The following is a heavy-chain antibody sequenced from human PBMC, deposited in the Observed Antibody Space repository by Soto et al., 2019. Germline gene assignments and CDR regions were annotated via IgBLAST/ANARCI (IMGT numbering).Heavy chain of an antibody. J-gene: IGHJ4*02. V-gene: IGHV4-34*01. Sequence: AETLSLTCAVYGLSFSGYYWSWIRQPPGKGLEWIGEINHSGSTNYNPSLKSRGTISVDTSKNQFSLKLSSVTAAEKAVYYCARTHRLYSSSWYLDYWGQGTLVTVSS. CDR1: GLSFSGYY. CDR3: ARTHRLYSSSWYLDY. CDR2: INHSGST. D-gene: IGHD6-13*01.